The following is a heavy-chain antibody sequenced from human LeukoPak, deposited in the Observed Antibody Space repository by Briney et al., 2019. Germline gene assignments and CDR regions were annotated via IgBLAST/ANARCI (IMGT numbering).Heavy chain of an antibody. Sequence: PGGSLRLSCTVSGFNFGDFAMSWVRQAPGKGLEWLGFIRSTIHGGTTDYAASVKGRFTISRDDSKSIAYLQMNSLKTEDTAMYYCTRDYPASFDVWGQGTLVTVSS. CDR2: IRSTIHGGTT. CDR1: GFNFGDFA. CDR3: TRDYPASFDV. V-gene: IGHV3-49*04. J-gene: IGHJ3*01.